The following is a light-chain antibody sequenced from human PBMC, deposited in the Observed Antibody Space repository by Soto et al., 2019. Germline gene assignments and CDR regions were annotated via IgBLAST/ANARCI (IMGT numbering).Light chain of an antibody. V-gene: IGKV3-11*01. Sequence: EICLTQSPGTLSLSPGESATLSCRASRSLDSVQLAWYQQKVCRAPRLLIFDASQRATGIPARFSGSGSATDFTLPISSLQPPDFAAYYCQQRADRPPWTFGHGTKVDI. CDR2: DAS. CDR1: RSLDSVQ. J-gene: IGKJ1*01. CDR3: QQRADRPPWT.